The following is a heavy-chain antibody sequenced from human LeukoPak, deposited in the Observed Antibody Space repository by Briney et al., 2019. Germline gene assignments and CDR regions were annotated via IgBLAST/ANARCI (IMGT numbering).Heavy chain of an antibody. Sequence: PSETLSLTCTVSGGSISSYYWSWIRQPPGKGLEGIGYIYYSGSTNYNPSLKSRVTISVDTSKNQFSLKLSSVTAADTAVYYCARRYYDSSGYYFDYWGQGTLVTVSS. D-gene: IGHD3-22*01. CDR1: GGSISSYY. CDR3: ARRYYDSSGYYFDY. J-gene: IGHJ4*02. V-gene: IGHV4-59*08. CDR2: IYYSGST.